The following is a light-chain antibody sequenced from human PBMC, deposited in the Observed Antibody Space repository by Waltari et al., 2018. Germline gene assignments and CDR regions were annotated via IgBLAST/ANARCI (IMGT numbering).Light chain of an antibody. J-gene: IGKJ2*01. CDR2: AAS. CDR3: QQFTSYPYT. CDR1: QDISTY. V-gene: IGKV1-9*01. Sequence: DIQLTQSPTFLSASVGDRVTITCRASQDISTYLVWYQQKLGKAPSLLIYAASALYSGVPSRFSGSGSGTEFTLTISSQQAEDFGTYYCQQFTSYPYTFGQGTKLEIK.